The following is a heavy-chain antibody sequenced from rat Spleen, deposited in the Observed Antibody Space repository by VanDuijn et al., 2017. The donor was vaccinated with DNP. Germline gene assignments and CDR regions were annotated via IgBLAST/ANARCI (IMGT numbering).Heavy chain of an antibody. J-gene: IGHJ2*01. CDR3: TIGESTVATSNY. Sequence: EVRLVESGGDLVQPGRSLKLSCVASGFIFNNHWMTWIRQVPGKGLEWIASITSSGGNTNYPDSVKGRFTIPRDVAKNTLYLQMDSLRSEDTATYYCTIGESTVATSNYWGQGVMVTVSS. CDR2: ITSSGGNT. V-gene: IGHV5-31*01. CDR1: GFIFNNHW. D-gene: IGHD1-3*01.